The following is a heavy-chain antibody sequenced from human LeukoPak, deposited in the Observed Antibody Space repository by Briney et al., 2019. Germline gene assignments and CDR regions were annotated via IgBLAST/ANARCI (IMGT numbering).Heavy chain of an antibody. J-gene: IGHJ4*02. CDR3: AKSYVGVRGLFDY. V-gene: IGHV3-23*01. CDR2: ISGSGDST. CDR1: GFIFSSYA. D-gene: IGHD3-10*01. Sequence: GGSLRLSCAASGFIFSSYAMGWVRRAPGKGLEWVSAISGSGDSTYYADSVKGWFTISRDTSKNTLFLQMNSLRAEDTAVYYCAKSYVGVRGLFDYWGQGTLVTVSS.